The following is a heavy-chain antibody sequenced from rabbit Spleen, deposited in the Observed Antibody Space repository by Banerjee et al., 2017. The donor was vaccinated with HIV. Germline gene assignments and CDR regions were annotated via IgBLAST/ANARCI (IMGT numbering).Heavy chain of an antibody. D-gene: IGHD8-1*01. CDR1: GFTLSNYY. CDR2: IDPVFGIT. Sequence: QLEESGGGLVQPEGSLTLTCKASGFTLSNYYMNWVRQAPGKGLEWIGYIDPVFGITYYANWVNGRFSISRENAQNTVFLQMTSLTAADTATYFCARDGTGGSYFALWGQGTLVTVS. V-gene: IGHV1S7*01. J-gene: IGHJ4*01. CDR3: ARDGTGGSYFAL.